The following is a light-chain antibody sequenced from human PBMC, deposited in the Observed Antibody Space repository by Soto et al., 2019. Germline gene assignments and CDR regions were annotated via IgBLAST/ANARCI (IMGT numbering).Light chain of an antibody. CDR3: CSYADSSTYV. J-gene: IGLJ1*01. CDR1: SSDVGSYNL. CDR2: EGS. V-gene: IGLV2-23*01. Sequence: QSVLTQPASVSGSPGQSITISCTGTSSDVGSYNLVSWYQQHPGEAPKLMIYEGSKRPSGVSNRFSGSKSGNTASLTISGLQAEDDADYYCCSYADSSTYVFGTGTKATVL.